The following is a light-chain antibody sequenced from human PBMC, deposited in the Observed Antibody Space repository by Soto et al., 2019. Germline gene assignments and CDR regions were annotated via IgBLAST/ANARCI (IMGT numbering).Light chain of an antibody. J-gene: IGKJ1*01. CDR1: QSVSSN. CDR2: GAS. Sequence: EIVMTQSPATLSVSPGERATLSCRASQSVSSNLAWYQQKPGQAPRLLIYGASTRATGIPARLSGRGSGTEFTLTISILQSEDFAVYYCQQYNNWPRTFGQGTKVEIK. CDR3: QQYNNWPRT. V-gene: IGKV3-15*01.